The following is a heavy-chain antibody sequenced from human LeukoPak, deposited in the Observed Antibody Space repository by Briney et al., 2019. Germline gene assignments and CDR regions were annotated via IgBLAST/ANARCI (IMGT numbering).Heavy chain of an antibody. Sequence: GESLKISCKGSGYSFTSDWIAWVRQMPGKGLEWMGIIYPDDSGTRYSPSFQGQVTISADRSISTAYLQWSSLEASDTAMYYCVRGFFSSSGFDPWGQGTLVTVSS. D-gene: IGHD6-6*01. CDR2: IYPDDSGT. CDR3: VRGFFSSSGFDP. J-gene: IGHJ5*02. CDR1: GYSFTSDW. V-gene: IGHV5-51*01.